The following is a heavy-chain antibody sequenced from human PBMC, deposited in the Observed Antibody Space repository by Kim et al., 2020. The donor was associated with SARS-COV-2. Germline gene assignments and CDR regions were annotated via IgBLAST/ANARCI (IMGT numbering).Heavy chain of an antibody. Sequence: STSYAQKFQGRVTMTRDTSTSTVYMELSSLRSEDTAVYYCARVGATKPDYWGQGTLVTVSS. CDR2: ST. CDR3: ARVGATKPDY. D-gene: IGHD1-26*01. J-gene: IGHJ4*02. V-gene: IGHV1-46*01.